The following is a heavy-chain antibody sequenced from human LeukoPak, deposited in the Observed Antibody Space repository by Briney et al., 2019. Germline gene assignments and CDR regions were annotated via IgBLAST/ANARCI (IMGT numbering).Heavy chain of an antibody. CDR3: ARFSRLAVAIDY. Sequence: GRSPGLFCAASGFTFSSYGIHWVRPAPGKGRELGAVISYDGSNKYYANSGKGRFTISRDNSNNTLYLPMNSLRAADTAVYYCARFSRLAVAIDYWGQGTLVTVSS. J-gene: IGHJ4*02. CDR2: ISYDGSNK. V-gene: IGHV3-30*03. CDR1: GFTFSSYG. D-gene: IGHD6-19*01.